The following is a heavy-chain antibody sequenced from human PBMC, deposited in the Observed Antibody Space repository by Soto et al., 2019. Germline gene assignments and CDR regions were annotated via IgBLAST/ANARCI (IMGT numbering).Heavy chain of an antibody. CDR1: GGSVSSSTYY. CDR2: MYYGGST. V-gene: IGHV4-61*01. D-gene: IGHD5-12*01. CDR3: AREGKYSDFGSVDY. J-gene: IGHJ4*02. Sequence: PSETLSLTCTVSGGSVSSSTYYWTWIRQPPGKGLEWIGFMYYGGSTNYNPSLMSRVSISVDTSKNQFSLNLKSVTAADTAIYYCAREGKYSDFGSVDYWGPGTLVTVSS.